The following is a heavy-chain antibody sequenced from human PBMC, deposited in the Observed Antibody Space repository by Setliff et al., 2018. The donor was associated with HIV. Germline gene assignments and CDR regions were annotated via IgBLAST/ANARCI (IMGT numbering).Heavy chain of an antibody. CDR3: AREGALRGRGFDY. CDR1: GFNVNNKY. V-gene: IGHV3-66*01. D-gene: IGHD3-10*01. Sequence: PGGSLRLSCAASGFNVNNKYMSWVRQAPGKGLEWVSIIYSDDYTKYADSLKGRFTISRDTSKNTLYLQMNSLRAEDTAVYYCAREGALRGRGFDYWGQGTLVTVSS. CDR2: IYSDDYT. J-gene: IGHJ4*02.